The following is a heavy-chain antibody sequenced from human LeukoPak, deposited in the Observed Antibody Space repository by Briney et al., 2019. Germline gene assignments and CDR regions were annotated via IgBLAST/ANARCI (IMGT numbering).Heavy chain of an antibody. V-gene: IGHV4-38-2*02. J-gene: IGHJ5*02. CDR2: IYYSGNT. CDR3: ARDRIAVADPPNWFDP. CDR1: GYSISSGYY. D-gene: IGHD6-19*01. Sequence: PSETLSLTCTVSGYSISSGYYWAWIRQPPGNGLEWIGSIYYSGNTYYNPSLKSRVTISLDTSKNQFSLKLSSVTAADAAVYYCARDRIAVADPPNWFDPWGQGTLVTVSS.